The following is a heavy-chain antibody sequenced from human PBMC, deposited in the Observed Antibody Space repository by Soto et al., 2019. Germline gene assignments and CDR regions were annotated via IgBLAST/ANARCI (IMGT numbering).Heavy chain of an antibody. CDR2: ISASGGST. V-gene: IGHV3-23*01. CDR3: AKAPDIVTRYFDY. D-gene: IGHD5-12*01. J-gene: IGHJ4*02. Sequence: GGSLRLSCAASGFTFSSYAMSWVRQAPGKGLEWVLGISASGGSTYYADSVKGRFTISRDNSKNTLYLQMNSLRAEDTAVYYCAKAPDIVTRYFDYWGQGTLVTVSS. CDR1: GFTFSSYA.